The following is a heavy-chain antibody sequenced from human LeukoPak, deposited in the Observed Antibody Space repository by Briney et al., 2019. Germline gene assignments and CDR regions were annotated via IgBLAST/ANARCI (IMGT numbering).Heavy chain of an antibody. CDR2: VNNDGSST. Sequence: GGSLRLSCAASGFIFSDYWMHWVRPTPEEGLGWVSRVNNDGSSTTYADSVKGRFTIPRDNAKNTLYLQMNSLRAEDTAVYYCAKGGLRVTDYWGQGTLVTVSS. V-gene: IGHV3-74*03. CDR1: GFIFSDYW. CDR3: AKGGLRVTDY. D-gene: IGHD5/OR15-5a*01. J-gene: IGHJ4*02.